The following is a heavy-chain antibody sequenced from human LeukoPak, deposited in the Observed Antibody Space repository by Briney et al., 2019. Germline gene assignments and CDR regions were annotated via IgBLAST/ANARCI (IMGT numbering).Heavy chain of an antibody. Sequence: KPSETLSLTCTVSVGSISSYYWSWILQPPGKRLEWIGHIYYSGSTNYNPSLKSRVTISVDTSKNHFSLKLSSVTAADTAVYYCASRSSIWSGYQDTLYYFDSWGQGTLVTVSS. CDR1: VGSISSYY. J-gene: IGHJ4*02. CDR2: IYYSGST. CDR3: ASRSSIWSGYQDTLYYFDS. D-gene: IGHD3-3*01. V-gene: IGHV4-59*01.